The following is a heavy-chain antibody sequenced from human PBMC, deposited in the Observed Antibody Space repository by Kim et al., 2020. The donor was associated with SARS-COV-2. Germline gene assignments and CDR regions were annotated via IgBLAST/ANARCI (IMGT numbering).Heavy chain of an antibody. CDR2: INHSGST. Sequence: SETLSLTCAVYGGSFSDYYWSWIRQPPGKGLEWIGEINHSGSTNYNPSLKSRVTISVDTSKNQFSLKLSSVIAADTAVYYCARGGRRGDRPAAGTNIFDYWGQGTLVTVSS. D-gene: IGHD6-13*01. CDR3: ARGGRRGDRPAAGTNIFDY. V-gene: IGHV4-34*01. CDR1: GGSFSDYY. J-gene: IGHJ4*02.